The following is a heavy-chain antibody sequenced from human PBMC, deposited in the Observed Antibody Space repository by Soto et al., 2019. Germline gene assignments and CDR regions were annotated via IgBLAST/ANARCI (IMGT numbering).Heavy chain of an antibody. D-gene: IGHD6-6*01. J-gene: IGHJ4*02. CDR3: ARQQNPYSSSYYFDY. V-gene: IGHV4-39*01. CDR1: GGSISSSSYY. CDR2: IYYSGST. Sequence: SETLSLTCTVSGGSISSSSYYWGWIRQPPGKGLEWIGSIYYSGSTYYNPSVKSRVTISVDTSKNQFSLKLSSVTAADTAVYYCARQQNPYSSSYYFDYWGQGTLVTVSS.